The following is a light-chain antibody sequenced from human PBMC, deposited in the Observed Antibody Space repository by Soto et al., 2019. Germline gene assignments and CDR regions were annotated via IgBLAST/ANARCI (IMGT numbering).Light chain of an antibody. CDR2: GNT. CDR3: AAWDDRLNGWV. Sequence: QSVLTQPPSVSGALGQRVTISCTGITSNIGAGYDVHWYQLLPGRAPKLLIYGNTNRPSGVPDRFSGSKSATSASLAITGLQAEDEADYYCAAWDDRLNGWVFGGGTKVTVL. J-gene: IGLJ3*02. V-gene: IGLV1-40*01. CDR1: TSNIGAGYD.